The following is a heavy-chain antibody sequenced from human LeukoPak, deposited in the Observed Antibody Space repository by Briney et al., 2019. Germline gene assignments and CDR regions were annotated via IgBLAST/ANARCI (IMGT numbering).Heavy chain of an antibody. CDR1: GGSFSAYY. V-gene: IGHV4-34*01. J-gene: IGHJ4*03. CDR3: ARGSTISETGYFDY. D-gene: IGHD1-1*01. Sequence: KPSETLSLTCAVYGGSFSAYYWSWIRQSPGKGLEWIAEINHRGDTNYNPSVKSRVSISVDTSKNQFSLKVTSLTAADTAVYYCARGSTISETGYFDYWGQGTLVTVSS. CDR2: INHRGDT.